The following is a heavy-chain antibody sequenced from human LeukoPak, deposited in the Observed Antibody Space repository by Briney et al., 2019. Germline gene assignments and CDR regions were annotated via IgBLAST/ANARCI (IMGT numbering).Heavy chain of an antibody. CDR3: ARYSANTAGYLFGF. Sequence: SETLSLTCTVSGYSISSGYYWSWIRQPPGKGLEWIATIHHSGVTYYNPSLKSRVTMSVDTSKNQFSLKLGSVTAASTAVYYCARYSANTAGYLFGFWGQGALVTVSS. CDR1: GYSISSGYY. D-gene: IGHD3-22*01. CDR2: IHHSGVT. J-gene: IGHJ4*02. V-gene: IGHV4-38-2*02.